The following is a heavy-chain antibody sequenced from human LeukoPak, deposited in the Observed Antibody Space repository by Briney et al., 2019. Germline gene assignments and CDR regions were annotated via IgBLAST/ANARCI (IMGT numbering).Heavy chain of an antibody. Sequence: ASVKVSCKAFGYTFTSYYIHWVRQAPGQGLEWMGIIHSGAGDTTYAQKFQGRVTMTRDTSTNTVYMELSSLGSEDTAMYYCVRQIEMTTSSLGSWGQGSLVTVSS. D-gene: IGHD4-11*01. CDR1: GYTFTSYY. V-gene: IGHV1-46*01. J-gene: IGHJ5*02. CDR2: IHSGAGDT. CDR3: VRQIEMTTSSLGS.